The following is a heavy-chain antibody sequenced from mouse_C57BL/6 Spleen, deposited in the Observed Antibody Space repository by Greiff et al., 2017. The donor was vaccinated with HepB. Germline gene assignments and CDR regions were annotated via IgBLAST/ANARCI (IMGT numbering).Heavy chain of an antibody. Sequence: VQLQQSGAELVRPGASVTLSCKASGYTFTDYEMHWVKQTPVHGLEWIGAIDPETGGTAYNQKFKGKAILTADKSSSTAYMELRSLTPEDSAVYYCTTKGDYWGQGTTLTVSS. V-gene: IGHV1-15*01. CDR3: TTKGDY. CDR1: GYTFTDYE. J-gene: IGHJ2*01. CDR2: IDPETGGT.